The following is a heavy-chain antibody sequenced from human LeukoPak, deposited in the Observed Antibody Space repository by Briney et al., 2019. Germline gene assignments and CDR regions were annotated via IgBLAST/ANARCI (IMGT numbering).Heavy chain of an antibody. CDR1: GFTFSSYA. Sequence: GGSLRLSCAASGFTFSSYAMSWVRQAPGKGLEWVSAISGSGGSTYYADSVKGRFTISRDNSKNTLYLQMNSLRAEDTAVYYCARENSENEFYVWGSYRYLAFDYWGQGTLVTVSS. CDR3: ARENSENEFYVWGSYRYLAFDY. D-gene: IGHD3-16*02. V-gene: IGHV3-23*01. J-gene: IGHJ4*02. CDR2: ISGSGGST.